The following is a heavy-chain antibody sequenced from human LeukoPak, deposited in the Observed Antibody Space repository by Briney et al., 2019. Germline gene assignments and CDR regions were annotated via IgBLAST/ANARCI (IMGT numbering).Heavy chain of an antibody. Sequence: GGSLRLSCTVSGFTVSSNSMSWVRQAPGKGLEWVSFIYSDNTHYSDSVKGRFTISRDNSKHTLFLQMNSLRDEDTAVYYCAKGRTLVGGSTRSYDCWGQGTLVTVSS. J-gene: IGHJ4*02. V-gene: IGHV3-53*01. D-gene: IGHD1-26*01. CDR3: AKGRTLVGGSTRSYDC. CDR2: IYSDNT. CDR1: GFTVSSNS.